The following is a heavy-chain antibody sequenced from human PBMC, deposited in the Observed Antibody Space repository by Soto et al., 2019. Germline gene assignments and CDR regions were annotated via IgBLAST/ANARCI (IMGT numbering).Heavy chain of an antibody. Sequence: SETLSLTCTVSGGSISSYYWSWIRQPPGKGLEWIGYIYYSGSTNYNPSLKSRVTISVDTSKNQFSLKLSSVTAADTAVYYCARGHGAAAGITDYWGQGTLVTVSS. CDR2: IYYSGST. D-gene: IGHD6-13*01. J-gene: IGHJ4*02. CDR1: GGSISSYY. CDR3: ARGHGAAAGITDY. V-gene: IGHV4-59*01.